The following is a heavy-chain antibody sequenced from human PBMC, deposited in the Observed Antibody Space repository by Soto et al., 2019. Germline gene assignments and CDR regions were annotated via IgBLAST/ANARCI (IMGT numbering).Heavy chain of an antibody. J-gene: IGHJ6*02. CDR1: GFTFSSYG. V-gene: IGHV3-30*18. CDR3: AKLLVPAAHYYYYGMDV. CDR2: ISYDGSNK. Sequence: TGGSLRLSCAASGFTFSSYGMHWVRQAPGKGLEWVAVISYDGSNKYYADSVKGRFTISRDNSKNTLYLQMNSLRAEDTAVYYCAKLLVPAAHYYYYGMDVWGQGTTVTVSS. D-gene: IGHD2-2*01.